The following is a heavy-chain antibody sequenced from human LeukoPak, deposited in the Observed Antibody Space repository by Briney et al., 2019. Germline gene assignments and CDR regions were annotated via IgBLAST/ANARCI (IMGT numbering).Heavy chain of an antibody. CDR1: GGSINNSSYY. D-gene: IGHD4-17*01. Sequence: SETLSLTCTVSGGSINNSSYYWGWIRQPPGKGLEWIGSIYYSGSTYYNPSLKSRVTISVDTSKSQFSLKLSSVTAADTAVYYCARDPNDYGDGRRFDPWGQGTLVTVSS. V-gene: IGHV4-39*07. CDR3: ARDPNDYGDGRRFDP. J-gene: IGHJ5*02. CDR2: IYYSGST.